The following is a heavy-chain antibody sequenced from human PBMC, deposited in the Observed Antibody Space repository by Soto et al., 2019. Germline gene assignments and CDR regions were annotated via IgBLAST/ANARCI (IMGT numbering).Heavy chain of an antibody. CDR1: GFILRNYW. CDR3: ARYRSLDT. V-gene: IGHV3-7*03. Sequence: GSLRLSCADSGFILRNYWMSWVRQAPGMGLQWVASIKEDGSEKYYVDPVKGRFTISRENAKNPLYLQMNSLRAEDTAVYYCARYRSLDTWGQGILVTVSS. D-gene: IGHD3-16*02. J-gene: IGHJ5*02. CDR2: IKEDGSEK.